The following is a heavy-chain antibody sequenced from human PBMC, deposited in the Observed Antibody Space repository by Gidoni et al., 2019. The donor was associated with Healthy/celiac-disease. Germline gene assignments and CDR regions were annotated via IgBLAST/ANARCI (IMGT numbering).Heavy chain of an antibody. CDR2: ISYDGSNK. J-gene: IGHJ5*02. V-gene: IGHV3-30-3*01. D-gene: IGHD6-19*01. Sequence: QVQLVESGGGVVQPGRSLGLSCAASGFTFSSYAMHWIRQGPGKGLEWVAVISYDGSNKYYADSVKGRFTISRDNSKNTLYLQMNSLRAEDTAVYYCAREPRRVAWYSSGWYWGNWFDPWGQGTLVTVSS. CDR1: GFTFSSYA. CDR3: AREPRRVAWYSSGWYWGNWFDP.